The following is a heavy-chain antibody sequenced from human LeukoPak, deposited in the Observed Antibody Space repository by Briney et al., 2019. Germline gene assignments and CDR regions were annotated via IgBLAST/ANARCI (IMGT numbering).Heavy chain of an antibody. V-gene: IGHV3-43*02. Sequence: LAGGSLRLSCAASGFTFDDYAMHWVRQAPGKGLEWVSLISGDGGSTYYAGSVKGRFTISRDNSKNSLYLQMNSLRTEDTALYYCAKVHSPGAKYYFDYWGQGTLVTVSS. CDR1: GFTFDDYA. D-gene: IGHD1-14*01. J-gene: IGHJ4*02. CDR2: ISGDGGST. CDR3: AKVHSPGAKYYFDY.